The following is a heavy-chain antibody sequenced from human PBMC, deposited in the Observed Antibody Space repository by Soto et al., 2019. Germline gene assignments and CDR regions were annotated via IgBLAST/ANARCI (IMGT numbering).Heavy chain of an antibody. CDR2: IYYSGST. J-gene: IGHJ6*02. CDR3: ARDNILGILYGGMDV. Sequence: SDTLSLTCTVSGGSISSGDYYWSWIRQPPGKGLEWIGYIYYSGSTYYNPSLKSRVTISVDTPKNQFSLKLSSVTAADTAVYYCARDNILGILYGGMDVWGQGTTVTVSS. D-gene: IGHD3-3*01. V-gene: IGHV4-30-4*02. CDR1: GGSISSGDYY.